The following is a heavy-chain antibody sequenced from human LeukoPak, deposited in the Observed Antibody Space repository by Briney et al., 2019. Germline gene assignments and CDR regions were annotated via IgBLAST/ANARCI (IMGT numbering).Heavy chain of an antibody. V-gene: IGHV4-4*02. J-gene: IGHJ4*02. Sequence: SETLSPTCAVSGGSISSNNWWSWVRQPPGKGLEWIGEIYHSGSTNYNPSLKSRVTISVDKSKNQFSLKLSSVTAADTAVYYCATYYDSSGYKLDYWGQGTLVTVSS. D-gene: IGHD3-22*01. CDR2: IYHSGST. CDR1: GGSISSNNW. CDR3: ATYYDSSGYKLDY.